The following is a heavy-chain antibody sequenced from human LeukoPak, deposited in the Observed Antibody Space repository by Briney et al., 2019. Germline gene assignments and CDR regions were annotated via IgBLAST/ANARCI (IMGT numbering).Heavy chain of an antibody. CDR1: GYTFTDYY. V-gene: IGHV1-2*02. CDR3: ARGSGSYYMDG. D-gene: IGHD1-1*01. J-gene: IGHJ6*03. CDR2: INPKTGVT. Sequence: ASVKVSCKASGYTFTDYYMQWVRQAPGQGLEWMGWINPKTGVTEYAQKFQGRVTMTKDTSISTGYMELSRLRSDDTAVYYCARGSGSYYMDGWGKGTTVTVSS.